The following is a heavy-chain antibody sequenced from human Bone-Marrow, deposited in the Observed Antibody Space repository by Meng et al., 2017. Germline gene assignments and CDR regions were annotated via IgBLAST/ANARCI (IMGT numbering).Heavy chain of an antibody. CDR3: AKYSSGWYVH. J-gene: IGHJ5*02. CDR1: GFTFSYSA. Sequence: GGSLRLSCAAAGFTFSYSAMSWVRQAPGKGLEWVSGIGDTGGSTHYADSVEGRFTISRDNSKNTLYLEMNTLRAEDTALYFCAKYSSGWYVHWGQGTLVTVSS. V-gene: IGHV3-23*01. CDR2: IGDTGGST. D-gene: IGHD2-21*01.